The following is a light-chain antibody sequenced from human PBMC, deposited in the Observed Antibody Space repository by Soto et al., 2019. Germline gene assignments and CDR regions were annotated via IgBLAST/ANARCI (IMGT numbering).Light chain of an antibody. V-gene: IGKV3-15*01. Sequence: EIVMTQSPATLSVSPGERATLSCRASQSVSSNLAWYQQKPGQAPRLLISGAPTRATGIPARFSGSGSGTEFTLTISSLQSEDFAVYYCQQYNNWCTFGQGTKVEIK. CDR2: GAP. CDR1: QSVSSN. CDR3: QQYNNWCT. J-gene: IGKJ1*01.